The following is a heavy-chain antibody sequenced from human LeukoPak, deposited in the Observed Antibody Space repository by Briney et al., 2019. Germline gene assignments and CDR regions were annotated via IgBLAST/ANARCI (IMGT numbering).Heavy chain of an antibody. D-gene: IGHD1-26*01. V-gene: IGHV3-9*01. CDR1: GFTFKDYG. J-gene: IGHJ6*02. CDR3: AKHMRATNTYSFFGLDV. CDR2: INWKGGGT. Sequence: GGSLRLSCAATGFTFKDYGMHWVRQPPGKGLEWVSSINWKGGGTDYADSVKGRFTISRDNAKNSLYLQLSSLRPEDTALYYCAKHMRATNTYSFFGLDVWGQGTTVTVSS.